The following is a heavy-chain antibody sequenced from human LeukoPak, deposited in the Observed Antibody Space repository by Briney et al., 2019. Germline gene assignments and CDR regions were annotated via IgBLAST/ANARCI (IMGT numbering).Heavy chain of an antibody. CDR1: VYTSTDYD. Sequence: ASVKVSCKTSVYTSTDYDVHWVRQAPGQGLEWMGWINPNSASTNYAQRLQGRVTFTRDTSLSIAYMELSSLTSEDAAVYFCARGDYGETNTAFDVWGQGTLVAVSS. J-gene: IGHJ3*01. CDR3: ARGDYGETNTAFDV. V-gene: IGHV1-8*03. CDR2: INPNSAST. D-gene: IGHD4-17*01.